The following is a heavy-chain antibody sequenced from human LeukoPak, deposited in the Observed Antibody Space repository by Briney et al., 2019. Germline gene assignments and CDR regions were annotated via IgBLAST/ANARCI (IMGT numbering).Heavy chain of an antibody. CDR2: IYYSGST. D-gene: IGHD3-22*01. V-gene: IGHV4-31*03. Sequence: SQTLSLTCTVSGGSISSGGYYWSWIRQHPGKGLEWIGYIYYSGSTYYNPSLKSRVTISVDTSKNQFSLKLSSVTAADTAVYYCARDRYDNGAFDIWGQGTMVTVSS. CDR3: ARDRYDNGAFDI. CDR1: GGSISSGGYY. J-gene: IGHJ3*02.